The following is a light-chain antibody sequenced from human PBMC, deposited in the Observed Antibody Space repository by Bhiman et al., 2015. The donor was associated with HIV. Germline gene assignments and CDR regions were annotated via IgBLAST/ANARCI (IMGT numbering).Light chain of an antibody. Sequence: SYVLTQPPSVSVAPGKTASITCGGNNIGSKSVHWYQQRPGQAPALVIFYDSDRPSGIPERFSGSNSGKTATLTISRVEVGDEAEYYCQVWHTGSEYVFGGGTTLTVL. CDR2: YDS. V-gene: IGLV3-21*04. J-gene: IGLJ1*01. CDR3: QVWHTGSEYV. CDR1: NIGSKS.